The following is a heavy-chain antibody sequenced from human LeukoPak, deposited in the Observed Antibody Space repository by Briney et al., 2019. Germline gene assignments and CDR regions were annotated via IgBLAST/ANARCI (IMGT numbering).Heavy chain of an antibody. CDR2: IYPGDSDT. Sequence: GESLKISCKGSGYSFTSYWIGWVRQMPGKGLEWMGIIYPGDSDTRYSPSFQGQVTISADKSISTAYLQWSSLKASDTAMYYCARHRRRSIIGTASSRGFDSWGQGTLATVSS. V-gene: IGHV5-51*01. CDR3: ARHRRRSIIGTASSRGFDS. CDR1: GYSFTSYW. D-gene: IGHD3-10*01. J-gene: IGHJ4*02.